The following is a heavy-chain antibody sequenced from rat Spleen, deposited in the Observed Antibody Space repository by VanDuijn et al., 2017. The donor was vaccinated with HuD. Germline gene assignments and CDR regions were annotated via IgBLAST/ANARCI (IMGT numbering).Heavy chain of an antibody. V-gene: IGHV2-43*01. CDR2: IWTGGST. CDR3: ARHLRVASGVMDV. Sequence: QVQLKESGPGLVQPSQTLSLTCTVSGFSLASFHVSWVRQPPGKGLEWMGVIWTGGSTAYNSLLSSRLIISRDTSTSQVFLKMNSLQTEDTATYYCARHLRVASGVMDVWGQGASVTVSS. J-gene: IGHJ4*01. D-gene: IGHD1-11*01. CDR1: GFSLASFH.